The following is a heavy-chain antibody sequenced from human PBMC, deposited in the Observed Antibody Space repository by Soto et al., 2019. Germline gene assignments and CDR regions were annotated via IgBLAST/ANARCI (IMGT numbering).Heavy chain of an antibody. CDR3: ARAPVYYDILTGYRYYYYGMDV. V-gene: IGHV4-61*08. CDR1: GGSISSGGYY. Sequence: SETLSLTCTVSGGSISSGGYYWSWIRQHPGKGLEWIGYIYYSGSTNYNPSLKSRVTISVDTSKNQFSLKLSSVTAADTAVYYCARAPVYYDILTGYRYYYYGMDVWGQGTTVTVSS. CDR2: IYYSGST. J-gene: IGHJ6*02. D-gene: IGHD3-9*01.